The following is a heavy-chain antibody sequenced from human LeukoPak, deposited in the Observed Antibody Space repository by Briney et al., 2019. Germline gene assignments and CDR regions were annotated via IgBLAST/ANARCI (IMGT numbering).Heavy chain of an antibody. J-gene: IGHJ6*03. CDR2: IIPIFGTA. V-gene: IGHV1-69*05. D-gene: IGHD3-22*01. CDR1: GGTSSSYA. CDR3: ARELNYYDRNYYMDV. Sequence: ASVKVSCKASGGTSSSYAISWVRQAPGQGLEWMGGIIPIFGTANYAQKFQGRVTITTDESTSTAYMELSSLRSEDTAVYYCARELNYYDRNYYMDVWGKGTTVTVSS.